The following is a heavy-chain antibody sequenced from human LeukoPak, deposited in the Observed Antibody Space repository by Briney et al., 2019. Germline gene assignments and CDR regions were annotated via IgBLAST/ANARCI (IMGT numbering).Heavy chain of an antibody. V-gene: IGHV3-21*04. J-gene: IGHJ4*02. CDR1: GFTFSNFN. Sequence: GGSLRLSCAASGFTFSNFNMNWVRQAPGKGLEWVSSISSGSSYIFYADSVKGRFTISRDNAKNSLYLQMNSLRAEDTALYYCARAPITSPFYFDYWGQGTLVTVSS. CDR2: ISSGSSYI. CDR3: ARAPITSPFYFDY. D-gene: IGHD2-2*01.